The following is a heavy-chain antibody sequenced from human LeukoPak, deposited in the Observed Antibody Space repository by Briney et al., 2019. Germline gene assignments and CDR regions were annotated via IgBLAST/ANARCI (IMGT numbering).Heavy chain of an antibody. Sequence: SETLSPTCTVSGGSISSYYWSWIRQPPGKGLEWIGYIYYSGSTNYNPSLKSRVTISVDTSKNQFSLKLSSVTAADTAVYYCASGPSGGYDFYYYYGMDVWGQGTTVTVSS. CDR3: ASGPSGGYDFYYYYGMDV. CDR2: IYYSGST. D-gene: IGHD5-12*01. CDR1: GGSISSYY. J-gene: IGHJ6*02. V-gene: IGHV4-59*01.